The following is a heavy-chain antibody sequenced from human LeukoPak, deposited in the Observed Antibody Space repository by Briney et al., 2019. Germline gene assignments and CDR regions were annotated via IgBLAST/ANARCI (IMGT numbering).Heavy chain of an antibody. CDR1: GYTFTGYY. Sequence: SVKVSCKASGYTFTGYYMHWVRQAPGQGLEWMGGIIPIFGTANYAQKFQGRVTITADESTSTAYMELSSLRSEDTAVYYCARSVSPLYYYYYGMDVWGQGTTVTVSS. V-gene: IGHV1-69*13. J-gene: IGHJ6*02. CDR2: IIPIFGTA. D-gene: IGHD4-17*01. CDR3: ARSVSPLYYYYYGMDV.